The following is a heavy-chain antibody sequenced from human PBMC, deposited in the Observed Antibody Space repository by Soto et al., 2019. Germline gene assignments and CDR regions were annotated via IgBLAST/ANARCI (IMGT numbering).Heavy chain of an antibody. CDR1: GGTFSSYT. V-gene: IGHV1-69*08. CDR3: ARDLIVGATPGSWFDP. CDR2: IIPILGIA. Sequence: QVQLVQSGAEVKKPGSSVKVSCKASGGTFSSYTISWVRQAPGQGLEWMGRIIPILGIANYAQKFQGRVTITADKSTSTAYMELSSLISEDTAVYYCARDLIVGATPGSWFDPWGQGTLVTVSS. J-gene: IGHJ5*02. D-gene: IGHD1-26*01.